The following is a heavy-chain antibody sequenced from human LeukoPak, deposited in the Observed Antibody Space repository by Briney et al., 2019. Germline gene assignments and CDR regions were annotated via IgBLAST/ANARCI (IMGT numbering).Heavy chain of an antibody. CDR3: ARVGSGITGSTKAEYFQH. Sequence: GGSLRLACTASGFTFSGYAMSWVRQAPGKGLEWVSAISGSGTTIFYGDTIKGRSTISRDSSKNTLYLQMNSLRAEDTAACYCARVGSGITGSTKAEYFQHWGQGTLVTVSS. V-gene: IGHV3-23*01. D-gene: IGHD1-20*01. CDR2: ISGSGTTI. J-gene: IGHJ1*01. CDR1: GFTFSGYA.